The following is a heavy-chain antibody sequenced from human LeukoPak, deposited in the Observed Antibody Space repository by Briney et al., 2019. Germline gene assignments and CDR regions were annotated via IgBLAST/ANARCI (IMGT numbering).Heavy chain of an antibody. D-gene: IGHD3-22*01. Sequence: GGSLRLSCAASRFTFSSYSMNWVRQAPGKGLEWVSSISSSSSYIYYADSVKGRFTISRDNAKNSLYLQMNSLRAEDTAVYYCARGRYDSSGYSYYFDYWGQGIMVIVSS. CDR2: ISSSSSYI. V-gene: IGHV3-21*01. J-gene: IGHJ4*02. CDR1: RFTFSSYS. CDR3: ARGRYDSSGYSYYFDY.